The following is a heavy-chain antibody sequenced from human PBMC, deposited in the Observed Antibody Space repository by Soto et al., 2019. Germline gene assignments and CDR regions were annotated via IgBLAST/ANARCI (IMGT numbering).Heavy chain of an antibody. J-gene: IGHJ6*02. Sequence: QVQLVQSGAEVKKPGSSVKVSCKASGGTFSSYAISWVRQAPGQGLEWMGGIIPIFGTANHAQKFQGRVTINADESTNTAYMELSSRGSEETAVYYCAIQGCSGGSCFPPYYYYGMDVWGQGTTVIVSS. CDR3: AIQGCSGGSCFPPYYYYGMDV. D-gene: IGHD2-15*01. CDR1: GGTFSSYA. V-gene: IGHV1-69*12. CDR2: IIPIFGTA.